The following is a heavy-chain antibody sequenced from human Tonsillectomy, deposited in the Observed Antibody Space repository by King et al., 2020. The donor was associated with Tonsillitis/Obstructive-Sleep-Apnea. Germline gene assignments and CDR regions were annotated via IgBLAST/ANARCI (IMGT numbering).Heavy chain of an antibody. D-gene: IGHD1-26*01. CDR3: ARNQGGSYYGDWFDP. CDR1: GYIFTGYY. CDR2: INPNSGGT. J-gene: IGHJ5*02. V-gene: IGHV1-2*02. Sequence: QLVQSGAEVKKPGASVKVSCKASGYIFTGYYMHWVRQAPRQGLEWMGWINPNSGGTNYAQKFQGRVTMTRDTSISTAYMELSRLKSDDTAVYYCARNQGGSYYGDWFDPWGQGTLVTVSS.